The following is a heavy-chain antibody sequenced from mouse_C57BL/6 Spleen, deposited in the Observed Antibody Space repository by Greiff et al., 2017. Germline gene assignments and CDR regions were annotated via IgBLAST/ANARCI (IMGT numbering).Heavy chain of an antibody. CDR3: ARDSSAY. CDR2: INPSSGYT. Sequence: QVQLKQSGAELARPGASVTMSCKASGYTFTSYTMHWVKQRPGQGLEWIGYINPSSGYTKYNQKFKDKATLTADKSSMTAYMLLSSLTAEDSAVYYCARDSSAYWGQGTLVTVSA. V-gene: IGHV1-4*01. CDR1: GYTFTSYT. J-gene: IGHJ3*01. D-gene: IGHD1-3*01.